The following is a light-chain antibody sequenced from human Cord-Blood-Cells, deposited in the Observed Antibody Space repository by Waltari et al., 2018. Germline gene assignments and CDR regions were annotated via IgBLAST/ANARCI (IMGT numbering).Light chain of an antibody. Sequence: QSALTQPASASGSPGQAFTTSCTGTSSYVGGYHSVFWYQPHPGKAPKLMIYEVSNRPSGVSNRFSGSKSGNTASLTISGLQAEDEADYYCSSCTSSSTYVFGTGTKVTVL. CDR1: SSYVGGYHS. V-gene: IGLV2-14*01. CDR2: EVS. J-gene: IGLJ1*01. CDR3: SSCTSSSTYV.